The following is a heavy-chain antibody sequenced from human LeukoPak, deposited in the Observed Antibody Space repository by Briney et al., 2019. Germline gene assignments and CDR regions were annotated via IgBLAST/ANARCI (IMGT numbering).Heavy chain of an antibody. J-gene: IGHJ4*02. CDR2: ISGSGGST. CDR1: GFIFTNYA. D-gene: IGHD3-9*01. Sequence: PGGSLRLSRAASGFIFTNYALTWVRQAPGKGLEWVSLISGSGGSTYYADSVKGRSTISRDNSNNTLYLQMHSLRAEDTAVYFCANCNGWLPHNYWGQGTLVTVSS. V-gene: IGHV3-23*01. CDR3: ANCNGWLPHNY.